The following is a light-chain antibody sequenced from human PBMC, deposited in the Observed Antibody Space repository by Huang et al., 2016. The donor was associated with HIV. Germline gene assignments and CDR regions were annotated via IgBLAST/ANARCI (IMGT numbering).Light chain of an antibody. CDR3: QQYYSSPQT. CDR2: WAS. V-gene: IGKV4-1*01. Sequence: DIIMTQSPDSLAVSLGERATLNCRSSQSVYSSSTSKDYMAWFQQKPGQPPRLLLFWASTRETGVPYRFSGSGSGTDFTLTIANLEAEDAAIYYCQQYYSSPQTFGQGTRVEVK. CDR1: QSVYSSSTSKDY. J-gene: IGKJ1*01.